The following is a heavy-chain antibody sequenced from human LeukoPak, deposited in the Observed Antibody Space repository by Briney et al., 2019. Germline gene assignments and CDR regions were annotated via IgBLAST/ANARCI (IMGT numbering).Heavy chain of an antibody. CDR2: ITSNGDNT. CDR3: ARDRSGSGNY. J-gene: IGHJ4*02. V-gene: IGHV3-64*01. Sequence: GGSLRFFCAAYGFTFSTYAMDWVRQAPGKGLEYVSSITSNGDNTFYENSVKGRFTISRDNSKNTLYLQMGSLRAEDMAVYYCARDRSGSGNYSGQGTPVTVSS. CDR1: GFTFSTYA. D-gene: IGHD1-26*01.